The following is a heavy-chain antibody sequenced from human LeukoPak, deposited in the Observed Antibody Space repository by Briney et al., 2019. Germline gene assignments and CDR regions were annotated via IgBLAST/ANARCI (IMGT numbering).Heavy chain of an antibody. V-gene: IGHV4-34*01. D-gene: IGHD3-16*02. CDR3: AKSQSWPFFFDD. CDR2: INHSGST. Sequence: PSETLSLTCAVYGGSFSGYYWSWIRQPPGKGLEWIGEINHSGSTNYNPSLKSRVTISVDTSKNQFSLKLSSVTAADTAVYYCAKSQSWPFFFDDWGQGTLVTVSS. CDR1: GGSFSGYY. J-gene: IGHJ4*02.